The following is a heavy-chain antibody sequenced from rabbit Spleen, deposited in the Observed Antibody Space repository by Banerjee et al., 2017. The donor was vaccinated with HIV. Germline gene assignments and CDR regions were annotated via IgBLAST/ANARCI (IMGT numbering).Heavy chain of an antibody. CDR1: GFSFSSSDW. J-gene: IGHJ4*01. V-gene: IGHV1S40*01. Sequence: QSLEESGGDLVKPGASLTLTCTASGFSFSSSDWIYWVRQAPGKGLEWIGCIGTGSGSTYYASWAKGRFTISKTSSTTVTLQLTSLTAADTATYFCASAYSDVYFSLWGQGTLVTVS. D-gene: IGHD6-1*01. CDR2: IGTGSGST. CDR3: ASAYSDVYFSL.